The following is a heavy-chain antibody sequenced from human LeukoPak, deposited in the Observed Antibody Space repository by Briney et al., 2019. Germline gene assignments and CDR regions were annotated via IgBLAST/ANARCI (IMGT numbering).Heavy chain of an antibody. J-gene: IGHJ4*02. CDR3: AKDYCGGGRCDEIPIDY. CDR1: GFTFAAYA. V-gene: IGHV3-23*01. D-gene: IGHD2-21*01. CDR2: MTDSGVLT. Sequence: GGSLRLSCAASGFTFAAYAMSWVRQAPGKELDWVATMTDSGVLTFYADSEKGRFSISRDNSRNTVYLQMNSLRVEDTAVYYCAKDYCGGGRCDEIPIDYWGQGTLVTVSS.